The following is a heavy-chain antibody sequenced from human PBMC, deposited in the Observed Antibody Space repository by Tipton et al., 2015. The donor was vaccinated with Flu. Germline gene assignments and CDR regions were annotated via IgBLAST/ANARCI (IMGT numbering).Heavy chain of an antibody. J-gene: IGHJ3*02. CDR3: ARIKQWLRAFDI. V-gene: IGHV4-59*12. CDR1: GGSISSYY. Sequence: TLSLTCTVSGGSISSYYWSWIRQPPGKGLEWIGYIYYSGSTNYNPSLKSRVTISVDTSKNQFSLKLSSVTAADTAVYYCARIKQWLRAFDIWGQGTMVTVSS. D-gene: IGHD6-19*01. CDR2: IYYSGST.